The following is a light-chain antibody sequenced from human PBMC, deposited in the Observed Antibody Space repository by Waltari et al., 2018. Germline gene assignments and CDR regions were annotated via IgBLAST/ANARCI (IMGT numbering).Light chain of an antibody. CDR1: EDIHNS. J-gene: IGKJ4*01. V-gene: IGKV1-NL1*01. CDR2: AAL. CDR3: QQYYRAPLT. Sequence: DIQMTQSPTSLSASAGATVSITCRASEDIHNSLAWFQQQPGRAPTLLLSAALGLDSGVPSRFSGSGAGTHYSLTITSLQPEDFAVYCCQQYYRAPLTFGGGTRVEIK.